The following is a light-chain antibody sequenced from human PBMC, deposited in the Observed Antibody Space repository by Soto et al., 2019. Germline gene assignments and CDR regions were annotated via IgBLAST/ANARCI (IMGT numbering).Light chain of an antibody. Sequence: EIVLTQSPATLSLSPGERATLSCRASQSVSSYYASYQQKPGQAPRLLIYDASTSATGLTARFSSSGSGTDFTITISSLEPDDFAFYCWQQRSKWYTFGQGTKLEIK. CDR2: DAS. CDR3: QQRSKWYT. CDR1: QSVSSY. J-gene: IGKJ2*01. V-gene: IGKV3-11*01.